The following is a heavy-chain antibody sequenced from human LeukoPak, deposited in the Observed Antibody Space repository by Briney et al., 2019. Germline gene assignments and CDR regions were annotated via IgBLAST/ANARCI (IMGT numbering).Heavy chain of an antibody. CDR1: GFTFSSYG. CDR3: AKNRAVAGSLEYFQH. D-gene: IGHD6-19*01. CDR2: IRYDGSNK. J-gene: IGHJ1*01. Sequence: GGSLRLSCAASGFTFSSYGMHWVRQAPGKGLEWVAFIRYDGSNKYYADSVKGRFTISRDNSKNTLYLQMNSLRAEDTAVYYCAKNRAVAGSLEYFQHWGQGTLVTVSS. V-gene: IGHV3-30*02.